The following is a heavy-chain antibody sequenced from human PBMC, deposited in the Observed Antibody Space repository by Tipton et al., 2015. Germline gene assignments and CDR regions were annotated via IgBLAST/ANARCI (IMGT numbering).Heavy chain of an antibody. Sequence: QVQLVQSGAEVKKPGSSVKVACKASGGTFGNYAISWVRQAPGQGLEWMGGIMPFFRTSKKAQKFQDRVTLTADASTNTASMELSSLLSDDTAVYYCAGSPDFEEGGLYYGMDVWGQGTTVTVSS. D-gene: IGHD3-3*01. J-gene: IGHJ6*02. CDR3: AGSPDFEEGGLYYGMDV. CDR1: GGTFGNYA. CDR2: IMPFFRTS. V-gene: IGHV1-69*01.